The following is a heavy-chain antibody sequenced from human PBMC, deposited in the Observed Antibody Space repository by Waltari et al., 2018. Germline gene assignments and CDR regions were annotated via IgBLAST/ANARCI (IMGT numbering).Heavy chain of an antibody. V-gene: IGHV3-7*03. J-gene: IGHJ4*02. CDR1: GFTFSSYW. Sequence: EVQLVESGGGLVQPGGSLRPSCAASGFTFSSYWMTGVHQAPGKGLEWVANINQDGSERYYVDSVKGRFTISRDNAKNSLYLQMSSLRAEDTAVYYCARYGDSDPGFDYWGQGTLVTVSS. CDR2: INQDGSER. D-gene: IGHD4-17*01. CDR3: ARYGDSDPGFDY.